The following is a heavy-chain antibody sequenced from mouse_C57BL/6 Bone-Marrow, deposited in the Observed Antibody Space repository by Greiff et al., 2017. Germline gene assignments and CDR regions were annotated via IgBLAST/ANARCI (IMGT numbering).Heavy chain of an antibody. CDR1: GYTFTSYG. CDR3: ATGSSFYWYFDV. Sequence: VQLQQSGAELARPGASVKLSCKASGYTFTSYGISWVKQRTGQGLEWIGEIYPRSGNTYYNEKFKGKATLTADKSSSTAYMELRSLTSEDSAVYFCATGSSFYWYFDVWGTGTTVTVSS. J-gene: IGHJ1*03. D-gene: IGHD1-1*01. V-gene: IGHV1-81*01. CDR2: IYPRSGNT.